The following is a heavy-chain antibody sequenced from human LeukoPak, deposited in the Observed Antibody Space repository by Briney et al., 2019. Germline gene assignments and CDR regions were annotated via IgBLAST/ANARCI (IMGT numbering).Heavy chain of an antibody. CDR3: ARGGFPMIVRGNAFDI. CDR1: GFTFSSYG. J-gene: IGHJ3*02. Sequence: GGSLRLSCAASGFTFSSYGMHWVRQAPGKGLEWVAVISYDGSSKYYADSVKGRFTISRDNAKNSLYLQMNSLRAEDTAVYYCARGGFPMIVRGNAFDIWGQGTMVTVSS. D-gene: IGHD3-22*01. CDR2: ISYDGSSK. V-gene: IGHV3-30*03.